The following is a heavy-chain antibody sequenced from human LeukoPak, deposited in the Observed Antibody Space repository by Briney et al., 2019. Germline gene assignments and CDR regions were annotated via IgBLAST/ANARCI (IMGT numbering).Heavy chain of an antibody. CDR3: ARHNYDDYVFDI. J-gene: IGHJ3*02. CDR2: INYSVSA. CDR1: GGSLSSYY. D-gene: IGHD4-17*01. Sequence: SETLSLTCTVSGGSLSSYYFSWIRQSPGKGLEWIAYINYSVSASYNPSPKSRVTMSVAPSKQFPLGLSSVTAADTAVYYCARHNYDDYVFDIWGQGTKVTVSS. V-gene: IGHV4-59*08.